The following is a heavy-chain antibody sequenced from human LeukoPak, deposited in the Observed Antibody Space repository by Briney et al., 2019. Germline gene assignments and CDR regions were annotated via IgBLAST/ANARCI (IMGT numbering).Heavy chain of an antibody. V-gene: IGHV4-59*08. CDR1: GGSISSYS. Sequence: SETLSLTCTVSGGSISSYSWSWIRQPPGKGLEWIGFIYYSGTTKYNPSLKSRVTISLDTSKNQFSLNLSSVTAADTAVYYCARHSLVVVTGSFDLWGRGTLVTVSS. CDR3: ARHSLVVVTGSFDL. J-gene: IGHJ2*01. CDR2: IYYSGTT. D-gene: IGHD2-21*02.